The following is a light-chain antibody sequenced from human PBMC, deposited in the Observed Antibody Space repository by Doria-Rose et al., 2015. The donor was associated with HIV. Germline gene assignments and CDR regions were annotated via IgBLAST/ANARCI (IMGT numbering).Light chain of an antibody. CDR3: SSYTSSSTFA. J-gene: IGLJ1*01. V-gene: IGLV2-14*03. Sequence: KFIIYDVNRRPSGVSNRFSGSKSGNTASLTISGLQAEDEADYYCSSYTSSSTFAFGIGTKVTV. CDR2: DVN.